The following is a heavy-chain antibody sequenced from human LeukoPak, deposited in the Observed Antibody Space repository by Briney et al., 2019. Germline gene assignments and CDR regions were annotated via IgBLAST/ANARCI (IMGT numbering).Heavy chain of an antibody. J-gene: IGHJ6*03. Sequence: GASVKVSCKASGGTFSSYAISWVRQAPGQGLEWMGGIIPIFGTANYAQKFQGRVTITADESTSTAYMELSSLRSEDTAVYYCARGAMQQLVPGDYYYYYMDVWGKGTTVTISS. D-gene: IGHD6-13*01. V-gene: IGHV1-69*13. CDR1: GGTFSSYA. CDR3: ARGAMQQLVPGDYYYYYMDV. CDR2: IIPIFGTA.